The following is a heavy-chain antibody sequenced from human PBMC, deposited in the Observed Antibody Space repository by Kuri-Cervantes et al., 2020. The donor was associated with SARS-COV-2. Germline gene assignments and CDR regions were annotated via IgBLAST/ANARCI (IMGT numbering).Heavy chain of an antibody. Sequence: GGSLRLSCAASGFTFSSYGMHWVRQAPGKGLEWVAVIWYDGSNKYYADSVKGRFTISRDNSKNTLYLQMNSLRAEDAALYYCAKDHTVAGPWGAFDIWGQGTMVTVSS. CDR1: GFTFSSYG. J-gene: IGHJ3*02. D-gene: IGHD6-19*01. CDR3: AKDHTVAGPWGAFDI. V-gene: IGHV3-30*02. CDR2: IWYDGSNK.